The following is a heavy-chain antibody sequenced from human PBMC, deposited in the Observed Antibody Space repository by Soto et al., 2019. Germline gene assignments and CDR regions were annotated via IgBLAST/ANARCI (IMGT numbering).Heavy chain of an antibody. CDR1: GGSISSYY. V-gene: IGHV4-4*07. Sequence: SETLSLTCTVSGGSISSYYWSWIWQPAGKGLEWIGRIYTSGSSNYNPSLKSRVTMSVDTSKNHFSLKLSSVTAADTAVYYCAREWELPGSGMNVWGQGTTVTVS. CDR3: AREWELPGSGMNV. J-gene: IGHJ6*02. CDR2: IYTSGSS. D-gene: IGHD1-26*01.